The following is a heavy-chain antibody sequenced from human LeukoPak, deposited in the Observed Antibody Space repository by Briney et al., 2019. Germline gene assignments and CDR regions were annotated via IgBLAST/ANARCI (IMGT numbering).Heavy chain of an antibody. D-gene: IGHD6-19*01. CDR1: GFTFSSYG. CDR3: AKDPYSSGPYNWFDP. CDR2: ISGSGDST. Sequence: GGSLRLSCAASGFTFSSYGMSWVRQAPGKGLEWVSAISGSGDSTYYADSVKGLFTISRDNSKNTLYLQMNRLRAEDTAVYYCAKDPYSSGPYNWFDPWGQGTLVTVSS. V-gene: IGHV3-23*01. J-gene: IGHJ5*02.